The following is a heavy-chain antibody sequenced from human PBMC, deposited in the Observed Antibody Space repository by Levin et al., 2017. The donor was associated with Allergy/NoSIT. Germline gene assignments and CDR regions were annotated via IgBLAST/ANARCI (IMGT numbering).Heavy chain of an antibody. Sequence: GESLKISCAASGFTFSNYDMHWVRQATGKSLEWVAAIGKAGDTFYPGSVKGRLSISRENAKSSLFLQMNSLTVGDTAVYYCARGAGVDSSGLDYWGPGTLVTVSS. D-gene: IGHD6-19*01. J-gene: IGHJ4*02. CDR2: IGKAGDT. CDR3: ARGAGVDSSGLDY. CDR1: GFTFSNYD. V-gene: IGHV3-13*01.